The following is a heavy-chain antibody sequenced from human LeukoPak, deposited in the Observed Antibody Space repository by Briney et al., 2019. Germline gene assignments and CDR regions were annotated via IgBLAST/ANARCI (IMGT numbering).Heavy chain of an antibody. CDR1: GGTFSSYA. V-gene: IGHV1-69*13. CDR2: IIPIFGTA. Sequence: VASVKVSCKASGGTFSSYAISWVRQAPGQGLEWMGGIIPIFGTANYAQKFQGRVTITADESTSTAYMELSSLRSEDTAVYYCARDTGIAAAGNYGMDVWGQGTTVTVSS. J-gene: IGHJ6*02. CDR3: ARDTGIAAAGNYGMDV. D-gene: IGHD6-13*01.